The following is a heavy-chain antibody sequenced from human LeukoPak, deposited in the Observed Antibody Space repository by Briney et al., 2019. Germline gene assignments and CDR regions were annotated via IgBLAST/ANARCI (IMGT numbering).Heavy chain of an antibody. CDR1: GGSFSGYY. D-gene: IGHD3-9*01. CDR2: INHSGST. CDR3: ARGYFDWLESDYYYYGMDV. V-gene: IGHV4-34*01. J-gene: IGHJ6*02. Sequence: SETLSLTCAVYGGSFSGYYWSWFRQPPGKGLEWIGEINHSGSTNYNPSLKSRVTISVDTSKNQFSLKLSSVTAADTAVYYCARGYFDWLESDYYYYGMDVWGQGTTVTVSS.